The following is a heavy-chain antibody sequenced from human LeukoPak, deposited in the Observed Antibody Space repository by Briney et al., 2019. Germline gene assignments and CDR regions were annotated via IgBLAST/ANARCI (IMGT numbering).Heavy chain of an antibody. CDR2: ITASGTAM. CDR3: ASSESYRFDY. V-gene: IGHV3-48*02. J-gene: IGHJ4*02. Sequence: GGSLRLSCAASGFTFSSYSMNWVRQAPGKGLEWVSHITASGTAMFYADSVKGRFTIFRDNAKNSLYLQMNSLRDEDTAVYYCASSESYRFDYWGQGTLVTVSS. D-gene: IGHD1-26*01. CDR1: GFTFSSYS.